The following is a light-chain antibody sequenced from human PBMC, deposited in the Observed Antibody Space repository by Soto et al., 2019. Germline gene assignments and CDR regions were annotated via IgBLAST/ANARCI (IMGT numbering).Light chain of an antibody. V-gene: IGKV1-39*01. J-gene: IGKJ2*01. CDR3: QQSYSSPVT. CDR2: AAS. Sequence: DIQITQSPSSLPALVGDRVTITCRTSETISTYLSWCQKKPGEAPKVLIYAASSLQSGVPSRFSGSGSGTEFTLTINGLQPEDFATYFCQQSYSSPVTFGQGTKVEMK. CDR1: ETISTY.